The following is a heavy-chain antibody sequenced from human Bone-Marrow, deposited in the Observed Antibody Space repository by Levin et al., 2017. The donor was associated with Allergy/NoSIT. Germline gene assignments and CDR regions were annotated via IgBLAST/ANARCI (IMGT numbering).Heavy chain of an antibody. CDR1: GGDFSNYA. V-gene: IGHV1-69*13. J-gene: IGHJ6*02. D-gene: IGHD5-12*01. CDR2: IIPVFGSA. CDR3: ARDSRLSGSNFAMDV. Sequence: GASVKVSCKASGGDFSNYAFTWVRQAPGQGLEWMGGIIPVFGSANYAQKFQGRVTITADESARTVSMELSSLTSEDTAVYYCARDSRLSGSNFAMDVWGQGTTVIVSS.